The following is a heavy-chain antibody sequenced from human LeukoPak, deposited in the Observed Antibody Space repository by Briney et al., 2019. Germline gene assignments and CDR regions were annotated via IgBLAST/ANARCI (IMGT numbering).Heavy chain of an antibody. J-gene: IGHJ4*02. D-gene: IGHD6-19*01. CDR3: ASPGYSSGWCDY. CDR2: IYHSGST. CDR1: GYSISSGYY. Sequence: SETLSLTCAVSGYSISSGYYWGWIRQPPGKGLEWIGSIYHSGSTYYNPSLKSRVTISVDTSKNQFSLKLSSVTAADTAVYYCASPGYSSGWCDYWGQGTLVTVSS. V-gene: IGHV4-38-2*01.